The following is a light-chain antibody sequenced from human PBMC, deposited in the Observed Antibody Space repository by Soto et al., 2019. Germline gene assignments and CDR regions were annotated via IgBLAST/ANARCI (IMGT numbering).Light chain of an antibody. CDR3: QQYDSVFT. Sequence: DIQMTQSPSSLSASVGYRVTITCQASQGITNYLNWYQQKPGKAPKLLIYGASNLETGVPSRFSGSGSGTDFTFTISSLQAEDIATYFCQQYDSVFTFGQGTRLEI. CDR1: QGITNY. J-gene: IGKJ5*01. CDR2: GAS. V-gene: IGKV1-33*01.